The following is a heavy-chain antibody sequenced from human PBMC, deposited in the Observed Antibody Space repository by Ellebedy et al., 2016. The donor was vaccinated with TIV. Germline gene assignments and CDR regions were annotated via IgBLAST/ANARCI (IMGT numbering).Heavy chain of an antibody. V-gene: IGHV3-53*01. J-gene: IGHJ4*02. CDR1: GFAVNSYY. CDR3: AVVDFC. Sequence: GESLKISCAASGFAVNSYYITWARQAPGKGLDWVLVIFTSDITSYADSVRGRFTISRDTYKNTVSLQMNSLRVEDTAIYYCAVVDFCWGQGTLVTVSS. D-gene: IGHD2-15*01. CDR2: IFTSDIT.